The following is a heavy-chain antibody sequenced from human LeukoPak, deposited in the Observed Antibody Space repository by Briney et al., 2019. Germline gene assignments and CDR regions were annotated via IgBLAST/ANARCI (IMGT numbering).Heavy chain of an antibody. CDR3: ARAQGYSGSPLRAFDI. CDR1: GGSISSSSYY. D-gene: IGHD1-26*01. V-gene: IGHV4-39*07. Sequence: SETQSLTCTVSGGSISSSSYYWGWIRQPPGKGLEWIGSIYYSGSTYYNPSLKSRVTISVDTSKNQFSLKLSSVTAADTAVYYCARAQGYSGSPLRAFDIWGQGTMVTVSS. CDR2: IYYSGST. J-gene: IGHJ3*02.